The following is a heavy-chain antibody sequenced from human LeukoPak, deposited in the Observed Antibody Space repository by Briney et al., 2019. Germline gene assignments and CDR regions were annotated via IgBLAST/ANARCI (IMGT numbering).Heavy chain of an antibody. V-gene: IGHV1-2*02. D-gene: IGHD6-13*01. CDR2: INPNSGGT. Sequence: ASVKVSCKASGYTFTGYYMHWARQAPGQGLEWMGWINPNSGGTNYAQKFQGRVTMTRDTSISTAYMELSRLRSDDTAVYYCARVAYSSSWYLFDYWGQGTLVTVSS. CDR1: GYTFTGYY. CDR3: ARVAYSSSWYLFDY. J-gene: IGHJ4*02.